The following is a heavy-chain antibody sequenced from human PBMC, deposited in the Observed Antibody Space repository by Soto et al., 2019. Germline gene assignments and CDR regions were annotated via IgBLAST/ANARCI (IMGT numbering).Heavy chain of an antibody. V-gene: IGHV3-33*01. CDR3: ARGSYYYYYGMDV. Sequence: QVQLVESGGGVVQPGRSLRLSCAASGFTFSSYGMHWVRQAPGKGLEWVAVIWYDGSNKYYADSVKGRFTISRDNSKNTRYLQMNSLRAEDTAVYYCARGSYYYYYGMDVWGQGTTVTVSS. J-gene: IGHJ6*02. CDR2: IWYDGSNK. CDR1: GFTFSSYG.